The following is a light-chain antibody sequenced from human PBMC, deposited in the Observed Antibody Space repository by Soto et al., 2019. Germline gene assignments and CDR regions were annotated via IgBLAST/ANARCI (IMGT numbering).Light chain of an antibody. V-gene: IGKV1-5*01. CDR2: DAS. CDR3: QQYNGYFRT. Sequence: DIHMTQSPSSLSASLLEIVTVTCXASQSISSWLAWYQQKPGKAPKLLIYDASSLESGVPSRFSGSGSGTEFTLTISSLQPDDFATYYCQQYNGYFRTFGQGTKVDIK. CDR1: QSISSW. J-gene: IGKJ1*01.